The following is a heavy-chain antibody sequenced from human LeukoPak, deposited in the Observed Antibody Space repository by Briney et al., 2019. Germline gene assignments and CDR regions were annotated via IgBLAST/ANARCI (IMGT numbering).Heavy chain of an antibody. D-gene: IGHD3-10*01. CDR3: ARHTMVRGVPDHGYYYYMDV. J-gene: IGHJ6*03. CDR1: GGPISSYY. CDR2: IYYSGST. Sequence: ASETLSLTCTVSGGPISSYYWSWFRQPPGKGLEWIGYIYYSGSTNYNPSLKSRITISVDTSKNHFSLRLSSVTAADTALYYCARHTMVRGVPDHGYYYYMDVWGKGTTVTISS. V-gene: IGHV4-59*08.